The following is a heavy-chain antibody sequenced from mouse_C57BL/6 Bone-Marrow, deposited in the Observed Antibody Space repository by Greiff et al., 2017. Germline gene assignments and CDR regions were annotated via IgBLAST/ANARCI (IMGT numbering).Heavy chain of an antibody. D-gene: IGHD2-3*01. CDR3: ARNGLLLWFAY. CDR1: GFSLTSYG. V-gene: IGHV2-2*01. CDR2: IWSGGST. Sequence: VQLVESGPGLVQPSQSLSITCTVSGFSLTSYGVHWVRQSPGKGLQWLGVIWSGGSTDSTAAFISRLSISKDNSKSQVFFKMNSLQAEDTAIYYCARNGLLLWFAYWGQGTLVTVSA. J-gene: IGHJ3*01.